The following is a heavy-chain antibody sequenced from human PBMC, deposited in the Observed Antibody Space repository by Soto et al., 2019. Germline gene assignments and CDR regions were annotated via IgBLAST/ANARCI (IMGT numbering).Heavy chain of an antibody. CDR1: GETFTKNV. CDR3: ARDLDIVATKGDY. V-gene: IGHV1-8*01. J-gene: IGHJ4*02. D-gene: IGHD5-12*01. CDR2: MNPNSGNT. Sequence: GASVKVSCTPSGETFTKNVINWVRQAPGQGLEWIGWMNPNSGNTGYAQKFKGRVTMTTDTSTSTAYIELRSLRSDDTAVYYCARDLDIVATKGDYWGQGTLVTVSS.